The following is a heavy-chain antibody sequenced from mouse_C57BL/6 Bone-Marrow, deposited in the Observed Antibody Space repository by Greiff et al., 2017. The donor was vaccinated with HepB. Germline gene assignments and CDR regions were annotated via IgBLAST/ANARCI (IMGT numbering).Heavy chain of an antibody. CDR2: IWRGGST. Sequence: VQLQESGPGLVQPSQSLSITCTVSGFSLTSYGVHWVRQSPGKGLEWLGVIWRGGSTDYNAAFMSRLSITKDNSKSQVFFKMNSLQADDTAIYYCAKKRISRGYYAMDYWGQGTSVTVSS. V-gene: IGHV2-5*01. CDR3: AKKRISRGYYAMDY. D-gene: IGHD2-4*01. CDR1: GFSLTSYG. J-gene: IGHJ4*01.